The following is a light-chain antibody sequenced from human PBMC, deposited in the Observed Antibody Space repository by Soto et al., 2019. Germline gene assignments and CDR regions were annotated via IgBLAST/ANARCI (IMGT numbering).Light chain of an antibody. CDR1: QSVSSSY. J-gene: IGKJ1*01. CDR2: GAS. CDR3: QQYGSSPQWT. V-gene: IGKV3-20*01. Sequence: IVWTQYPGTLSLSPGERATVTCRGSQSVSSSYLAWYQQKPGQAPRLLIYGASSRATGIPDRFSGSGSGTDFTLTISRLEPEDFAVYYCQQYGSSPQWTFGQGTKVDIK.